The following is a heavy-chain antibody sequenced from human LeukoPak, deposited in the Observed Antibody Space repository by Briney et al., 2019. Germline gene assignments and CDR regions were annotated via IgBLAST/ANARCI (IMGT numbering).Heavy chain of an antibody. CDR2: INPNSGGT. CDR1: GYTFTGYY. CDR3: ARSRTDSLGYCSGGSCYSGYYYYMDV. Sequence: ASVKVSCKASGYTFTGYYMHWVRQAPGQGLEWMGWINPNSGGTNYAQKFQGRVTMTRDTSISTAYMELSRLRSDDTAVYYCARSRTDSLGYCSGGSCYSGYYYYMDVWGKGTTVTISS. D-gene: IGHD2-15*01. J-gene: IGHJ6*03. V-gene: IGHV1-2*02.